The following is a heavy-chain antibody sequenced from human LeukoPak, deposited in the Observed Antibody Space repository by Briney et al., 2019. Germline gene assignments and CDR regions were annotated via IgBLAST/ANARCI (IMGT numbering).Heavy chain of an antibody. V-gene: IGHV1-18*01. CDR3: ARAHPWNYVGNDAFDI. D-gene: IGHD1-7*01. Sequence: ASVKVSCKASGYTFTSYGISWVRQAPGQGLEWMGWISAYNGNTNYAQKLQGRVTMTTDTSTSTAYMELRSLRSDDTAVYYCARAHPWNYVGNDAFDIWGQGTMVTVSS. CDR1: GYTFTSYG. CDR2: ISAYNGNT. J-gene: IGHJ3*02.